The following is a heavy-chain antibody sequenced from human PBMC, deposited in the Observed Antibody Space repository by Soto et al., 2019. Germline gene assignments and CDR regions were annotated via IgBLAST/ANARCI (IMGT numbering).Heavy chain of an antibody. V-gene: IGHV4-30-4*01. CDR2: IYYTGIT. D-gene: IGHD3-16*01. CDR1: GASIRSGRYY. CDR3: ATVLHDYGTTWVDS. Sequence: QVQLQESGPRLVKPSQTLSLTCSVSGASIRSGRYYWSWIRQSPGRGLEWIGYIYYTGITHYNPAVKSRVTILLDNSKDQFSLTLTSVTAADTAIYYCATVLHDYGTTWVDSWGQGTQVTVSS. J-gene: IGHJ5*01.